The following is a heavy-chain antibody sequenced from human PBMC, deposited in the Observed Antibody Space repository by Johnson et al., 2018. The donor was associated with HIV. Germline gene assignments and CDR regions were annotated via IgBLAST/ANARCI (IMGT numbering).Heavy chain of an antibody. V-gene: IGHV3-13*01. CDR2: IGTTGDT. CDR3: ARTLGFGTEDAFDI. Sequence: EVQLVESGGGLVQPGGSLRLSCAASGFTFSSYDMHWVRQPTGQGLEWVSTIGTTGDTYYPGSVKGRFTISRENAKNSLYLQMNTLRVGDTAVYYCARTLGFGTEDAFDIWGQGTMVTVSS. J-gene: IGHJ3*02. D-gene: IGHD3-10*01. CDR1: GFTFSSYD.